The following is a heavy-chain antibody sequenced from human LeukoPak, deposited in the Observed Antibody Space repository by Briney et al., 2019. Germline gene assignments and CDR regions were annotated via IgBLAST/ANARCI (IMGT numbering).Heavy chain of an antibody. J-gene: IGHJ2*01. V-gene: IGHV4-4*07. CDR1: GGSISNYY. D-gene: IGHD2-21*01. CDR3: ARIVVDWYLDL. CDR2: IYTSGST. Sequence: SSETLSLTCTVSGGSISNYYLSWVRQPAGKGLEWIGRIYTSGSTNYNPSLKSRVTMSVDTSKNQFSLKLSSVTAADTAVYYCARIVVDWYLDLWGRGTLVTVSS.